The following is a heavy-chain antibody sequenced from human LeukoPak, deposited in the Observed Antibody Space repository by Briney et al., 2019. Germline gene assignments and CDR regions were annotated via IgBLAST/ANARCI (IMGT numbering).Heavy chain of an antibody. J-gene: IGHJ6*02. D-gene: IGHD6-13*01. CDR3: AAATAAAGASNGMDV. CDR2: INKDGSSS. Sequence: PGGSLRLSCAASGFTFTTSWMHWVRQAPGKGLVWVSRINKDGSSSNYADSVKGRFTISRDNAKNTLYLQMNSLRIEDTAVYYCAAATAAAGASNGMDVWGRGTTVTVSS. V-gene: IGHV3-74*01. CDR1: GFTFTTSW.